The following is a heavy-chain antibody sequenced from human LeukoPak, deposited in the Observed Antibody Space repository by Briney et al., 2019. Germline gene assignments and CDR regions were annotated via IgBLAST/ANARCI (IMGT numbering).Heavy chain of an antibody. CDR2: ISSFSSAI. CDR1: GFTFSSYS. D-gene: IGHD4-17*01. Sequence: PGGSLRLSCAASGFTFSSYSMNWVRQAPGKGLEWVSYISSFSSAIYYADSVKGRFTISRDNANNSLYLQMNSLRVADTAVYYCARGTYGDYDYWGQGTLVTVSS. J-gene: IGHJ4*02. V-gene: IGHV3-48*04. CDR3: ARGTYGDYDY.